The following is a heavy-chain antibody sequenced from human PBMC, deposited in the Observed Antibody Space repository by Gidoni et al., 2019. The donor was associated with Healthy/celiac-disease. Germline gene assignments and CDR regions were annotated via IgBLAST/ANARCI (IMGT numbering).Heavy chain of an antibody. J-gene: IGHJ6*02. CDR2: ISSSSSYI. CDR1: GFTFSSYS. CDR3: ARDRPLYYYGMDV. Sequence: EVQLVESGGGLVKLGVSLRLSCAASGFTFSSYSMNWVRQAPGKGLEWVSTISSSSSYIYYADAGKGRFTISRDNAKNSLYLQMNSLRAEDTAVYYCARDRPLYYYGMDVWGQGTTVTVSS. V-gene: IGHV3-21*01.